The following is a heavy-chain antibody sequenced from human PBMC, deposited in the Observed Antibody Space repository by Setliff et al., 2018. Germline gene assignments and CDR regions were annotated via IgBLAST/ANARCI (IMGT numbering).Heavy chain of an antibody. D-gene: IGHD2-15*01. V-gene: IGHV4-61*01. CDR3: ARGCAAGACYSDYYYYMDV. Sequence: PSETLSLTCAVSYYSISSGYYWSWIRQPPGRPLEWIGYIKYDGTTDYNPSLDSRVTMSVDTSKNQFSLKLKSVTAADTAMYYCARGCAAGACYSDYYYYMDVWGKGTTVTVSS. CDR2: IKYDGTT. CDR1: YYSISSGYY. J-gene: IGHJ6*03.